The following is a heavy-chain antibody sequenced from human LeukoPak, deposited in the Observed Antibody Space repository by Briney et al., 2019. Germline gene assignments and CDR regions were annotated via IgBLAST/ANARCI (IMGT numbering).Heavy chain of an antibody. J-gene: IGHJ4*02. V-gene: IGHV3-23*01. D-gene: IGHD1-26*01. CDR1: GFTFNNYV. Sequence: GGSLRLSCAASGFTFNNYVMTWVRQAPGEGLEWVSSISASAAMTYYADSVRGRFTVSRDNSNNTLYLQMSSLTAADTAVYYCAKDRSIGTYYTFDHWGQGTLVTVSS. CDR2: ISASAAMT. CDR3: AKDRSIGTYYTFDH.